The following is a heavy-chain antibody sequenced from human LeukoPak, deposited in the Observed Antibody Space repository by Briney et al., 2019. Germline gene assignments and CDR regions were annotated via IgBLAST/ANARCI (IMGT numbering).Heavy chain of an antibody. J-gene: IGHJ4*02. CDR1: GFIFSGYG. CDR2: ISYDGSSR. Sequence: PGGSLRLSCAASGFIFSGYGMHWVRQAPGKGLEWVAIISYDGSSRYYADSVKGRFTISRDNSRNTLSLQMNSLRAEDTAVYYCAKDRRDSGTYYNQFDYWGQGTLVTVSS. V-gene: IGHV3-30*18. D-gene: IGHD3-10*01. CDR3: AKDRRDSGTYYNQFDY.